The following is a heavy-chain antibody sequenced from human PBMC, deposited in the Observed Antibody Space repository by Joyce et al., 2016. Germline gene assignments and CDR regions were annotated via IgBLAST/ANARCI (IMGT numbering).Heavy chain of an antibody. Sequence: QVQLEQSGAEVKKPGSSVKVSCKTSGDIFNAYGINWVRQAPGQVLEWLGGIVPMSETTDYAQMVRGRLKISAHEPTSTVYMELSSLRSDDTGTYYCARGRGDDFWSGYYGSIDYWGQGTLVSVSS. J-gene: IGHJ4*02. D-gene: IGHD3-3*01. CDR1: GDIFNAYG. V-gene: IGHV1-69*01. CDR2: IVPMSETT. CDR3: ARGRGDDFWSGYYGSIDY.